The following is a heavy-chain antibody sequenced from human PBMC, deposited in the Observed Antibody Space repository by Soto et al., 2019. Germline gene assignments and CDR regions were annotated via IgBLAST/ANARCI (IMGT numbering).Heavy chain of an antibody. CDR3: ARDSNAYYYDSSGYDP. J-gene: IGHJ5*02. D-gene: IGHD3-22*01. Sequence: ASVKVSCKASGYTCTSYGISWVRQAPGQGLEWMGWIRAYNGNTNYSQKPQGRVTMTTDTSTSTAYMELRSPRYDDKAVYYCARDSNAYYYDSSGYDPWGQGTLVTASS. CDR1: GYTCTSYG. V-gene: IGHV1-18*01. CDR2: IRAYNGNT.